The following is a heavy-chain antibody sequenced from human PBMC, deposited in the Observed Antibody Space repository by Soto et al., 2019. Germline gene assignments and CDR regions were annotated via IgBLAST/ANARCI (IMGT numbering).Heavy chain of an antibody. J-gene: IGHJ6*04. CDR2: INHSGST. CDR3: ARARKGSGSDYYYHYGMDV. Sequence: SETLSLTCSVYGGSFSDYYWSWIRQPPGKGLEWIGEINHSGSTNYKPSLKSRVTISVHTSKHQFSLTLSSVTAADTAVYYCARARKGSGSDYYYHYGMDVWGKGTTVTVSS. D-gene: IGHD3-3*01. CDR1: GGSFSDYY. V-gene: IGHV4-34*01.